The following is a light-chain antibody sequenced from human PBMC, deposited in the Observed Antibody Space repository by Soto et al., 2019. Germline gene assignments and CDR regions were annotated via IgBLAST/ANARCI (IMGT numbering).Light chain of an antibody. Sequence: QSALTQPASVSGSPGQSITISCTGTASDIGNYNYVSWYQLHPGKAPKLLIYGVSNWPSGVSNRFSGSKSGNAASLTISGLQAEDEADYYCSSYTAYTTLWVFGGGTKLTVL. CDR2: GVS. J-gene: IGLJ3*02. CDR1: ASDIGNYNY. CDR3: SSYTAYTTLWV. V-gene: IGLV2-14*01.